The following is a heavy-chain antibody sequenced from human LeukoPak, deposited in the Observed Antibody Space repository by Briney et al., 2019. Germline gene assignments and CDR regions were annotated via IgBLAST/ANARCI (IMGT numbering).Heavy chain of an antibody. J-gene: IGHJ2*01. D-gene: IGHD6-13*01. CDR3: ARVGLGEQQLPRGHFDL. Sequence: GASVKVSCKASGDTFTNYYMHWVRQAPGQGLEWMGIISPSGSTTTYAQKFQGRVTMTRDTSTSTVYMELSSLRSEDTAVYYCARVGLGEQQLPRGHFDLWGRGTLVTVSS. CDR2: ISPSGSTT. V-gene: IGHV1-46*01. CDR1: GDTFTNYY.